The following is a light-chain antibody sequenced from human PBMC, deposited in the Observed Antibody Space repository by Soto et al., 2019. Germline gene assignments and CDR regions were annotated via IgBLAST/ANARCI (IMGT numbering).Light chain of an antibody. V-gene: IGKV1-5*03. CDR3: QQYSRQAT. CDR2: MAS. Sequence: IQMTHSPSTLSASVGDRVTITCRASQSIGYWLTWYQQKPGKAPKPLIYMASSLESGVSPRFSGSGAGTEFTLSISSLQPDDFATYYCQQYSRQATFGQGTKVDIK. J-gene: IGKJ1*01. CDR1: QSIGYW.